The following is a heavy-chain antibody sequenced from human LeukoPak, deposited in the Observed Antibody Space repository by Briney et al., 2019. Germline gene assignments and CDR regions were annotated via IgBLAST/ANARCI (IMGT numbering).Heavy chain of an antibody. Sequence: GASVKVSCKASGYTFTSYDINWVRQATGQGLEWMGWMNPNSGNTGYAQKFQGRVTITRNTSISTAYMELSSLRSEDTAIYYCATIEAAGTGWFDPWGQGTLVTVSS. V-gene: IGHV1-8*03. J-gene: IGHJ5*02. CDR1: GYTFTSYD. CDR2: MNPNSGNT. D-gene: IGHD6-13*01. CDR3: ATIEAAGTGWFDP.